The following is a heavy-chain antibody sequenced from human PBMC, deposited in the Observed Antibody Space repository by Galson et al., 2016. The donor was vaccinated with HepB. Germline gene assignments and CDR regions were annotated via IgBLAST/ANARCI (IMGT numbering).Heavy chain of an antibody. CDR3: ARTPISMNRGLFYFDY. CDR2: IWYDGRNK. CDR1: GFTFNSYG. V-gene: IGHV3-33*01. J-gene: IGHJ4*02. D-gene: IGHD3-10*01. Sequence: RLSCAASGFTFNSYGMHWVRQAPGQGLEWVAVIWYDGRNKKYADSVKGRFTISRDNSKNTLYLQMNSLRGEDTAVYYCARTPISMNRGLFYFDYWGQGALVTVSS.